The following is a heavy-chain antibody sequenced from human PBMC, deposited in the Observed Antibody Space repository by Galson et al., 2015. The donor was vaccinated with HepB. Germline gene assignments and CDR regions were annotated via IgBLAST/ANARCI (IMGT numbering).Heavy chain of an antibody. Sequence: SLRLSCAASGFTFGDYAMSWFRQAPGKGLEWVGFIRSKAYGGTTEYAASVKGRFTISRDDSKSIAYLQMNSLKTEDTAVYYCTRVPLNDFWSGYPRNYYYYGTNVWGQGTTVTVSS. J-gene: IGHJ6*02. CDR3: TRVPLNDFWSGYPRNYYYYGTNV. CDR2: IRSKAYGGTT. V-gene: IGHV3-49*03. D-gene: IGHD3-3*01. CDR1: GFTFGDYA.